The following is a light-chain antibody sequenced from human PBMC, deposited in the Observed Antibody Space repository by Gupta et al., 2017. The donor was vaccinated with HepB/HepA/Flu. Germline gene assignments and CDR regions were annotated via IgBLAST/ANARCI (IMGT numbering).Light chain of an antibody. CDR2: KDT. CDR3: QSTDNSATYWV. J-gene: IGLJ3*02. Sequence: SYELTQSPSVSVSPGQTARITCSGDTLPNQYAYWYQQRPGQAPELVIYKDTERPSGIPERFSGSSSGTTVTLAISGVQAEDEADYYGQSTDNSATYWVFGGGTKLTVL. V-gene: IGLV3-25*03. CDR1: TLPNQY.